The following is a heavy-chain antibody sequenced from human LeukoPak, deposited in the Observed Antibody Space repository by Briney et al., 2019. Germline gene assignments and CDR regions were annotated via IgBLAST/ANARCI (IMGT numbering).Heavy chain of an antibody. J-gene: IGHJ4*02. D-gene: IGHD6-19*01. CDR2: IKSKTDGGTT. CDR1: GFTFSNAW. V-gene: IGHV3-15*01. Sequence: GGSLRLSCAASGFTFSNAWMSWVRQAPGKGLEWVGRIKSKTDGGTTDYAAPVKGRFTISRDESKNTLYLQMNSLKTEDTAVYYCTTDHYPVAGTQGYWGQGTLVTVSS. CDR3: TTDHYPVAGTQGY.